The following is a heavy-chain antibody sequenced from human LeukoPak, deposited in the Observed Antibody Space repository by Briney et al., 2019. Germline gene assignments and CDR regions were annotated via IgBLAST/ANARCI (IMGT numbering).Heavy chain of an antibody. J-gene: IGHJ3*02. CDR3: ASSSITIFGVGPFDI. CDR1: GGSISSYY. V-gene: IGHV4-59*12. Sequence: PSETLSLTCTVSGGSISSYYWSWIRQPPGKGLEWIGYIYYSGSTYYNPSLKSRVTISVDRSKNQFSLKLSSVTAADTAVYYCASSSITIFGVGPFDIWGQGTMVTVSS. D-gene: IGHD3-3*01. CDR2: IYYSGST.